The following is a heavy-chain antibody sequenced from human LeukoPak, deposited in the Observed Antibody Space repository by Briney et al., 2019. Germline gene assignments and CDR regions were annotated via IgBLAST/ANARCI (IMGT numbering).Heavy chain of an antibody. V-gene: IGHV3-7*04. Sequence: GSLRLSCVASRFTFSNYWMSWVRQTPGKGLEWVASIKQDGSEKYYVDSVKGRFTISRDNAKNSLSLQMNSLRAEDTAVYYCARASQRAFDIWGQGTMVTVSP. J-gene: IGHJ3*02. CDR1: RFTFSNYW. CDR3: ARASQRAFDI. CDR2: IKQDGSEK.